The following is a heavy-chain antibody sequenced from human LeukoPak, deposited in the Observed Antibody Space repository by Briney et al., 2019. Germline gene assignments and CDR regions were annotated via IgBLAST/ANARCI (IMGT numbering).Heavy chain of an antibody. D-gene: IGHD5/OR15-5a*01. CDR2: ISGSGGST. CDR3: AKWGLSCPRYRGSWFDP. CDR1: GFTFSSYA. V-gene: IGHV3-23*01. J-gene: IGHJ5*02. Sequence: SGGSLRLSCAASGFTFSSYAMSWVRQAPGKGLEWVSAISGSGGSTYYADSVRGRFTISRDNSKNTLYLQMNSLRAEDTAVYYCAKWGLSCPRYRGSWFDPWGQGTLVTVSS.